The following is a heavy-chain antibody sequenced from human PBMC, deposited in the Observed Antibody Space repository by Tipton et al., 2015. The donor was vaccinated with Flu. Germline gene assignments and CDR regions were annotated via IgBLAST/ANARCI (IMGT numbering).Heavy chain of an antibody. D-gene: IGHD4-23*01. CDR1: GGSISGYY. J-gene: IGHJ4*02. CDR2: IYYSGST. CDR3: ATEYRGGGNRYYFDY. V-gene: IGHV4-59*01. Sequence: LRLSCTVSGGSISGYYWTWIRQAPGKGLEWIGYIYYSGSTNYNPSLKSRVTISVDTSKNQFSLKLSSVTAADTAVYYCATEYRGGGNRYYFDYWGQGTLVTVSS.